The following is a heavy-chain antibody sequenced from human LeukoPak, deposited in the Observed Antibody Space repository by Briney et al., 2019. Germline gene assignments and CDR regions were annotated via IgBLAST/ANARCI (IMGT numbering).Heavy chain of an antibody. CDR3: AKDRAARRVGAFDI. CDR2: IRYDGSNK. D-gene: IGHD6-6*01. J-gene: IGHJ3*02. V-gene: IGHV3-30*02. Sequence: PGGSLRLSCAASGFTFSSYGMHWVRQAPGKGLEWVAFIRYDGSNKYYADSVKGRFTISRDNSENTLYLQMNSLRAEDTAVYYCAKDRAARRVGAFDIWGQGTMVTVSS. CDR1: GFTFSSYG.